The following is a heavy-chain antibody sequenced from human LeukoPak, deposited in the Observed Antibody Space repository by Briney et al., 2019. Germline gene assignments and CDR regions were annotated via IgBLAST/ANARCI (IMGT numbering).Heavy chain of an antibody. D-gene: IGHD4-17*01. V-gene: IGHV3-11*05. J-gene: IGHJ6*02. Sequence: TGGSLRLSCAASGFTFSDYYMSWIRQAPGKGLEWLSYINPTSGYTPYADSVRGRFTISRDNAKNSLYLQMNSLRAEDTAVYYCARDAYGAQTPPDVWGQGTTVTVSS. CDR2: INPTSGYT. CDR3: ARDAYGAQTPPDV. CDR1: GFTFSDYY.